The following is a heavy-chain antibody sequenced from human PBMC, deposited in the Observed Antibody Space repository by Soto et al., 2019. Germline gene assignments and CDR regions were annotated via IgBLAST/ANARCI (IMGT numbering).Heavy chain of an antibody. CDR1: GFTFSSYA. CDR3: AKDDYYINYYYYYMDV. J-gene: IGHJ6*03. Sequence: GGSLRLSCAASGFTFSSYAMTWVRQAPGKGLEWVSGISASGNNTFYADSVKGRFTISRDNSKNTLYLQMNSLGAEDTAVYYCAKDDYYINYYYYYMDVWGKGTTVTVSS. D-gene: IGHD2-21*02. V-gene: IGHV3-23*01. CDR2: ISASGNNT.